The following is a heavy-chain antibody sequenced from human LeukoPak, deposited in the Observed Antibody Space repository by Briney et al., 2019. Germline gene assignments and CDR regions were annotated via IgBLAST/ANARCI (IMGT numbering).Heavy chain of an antibody. J-gene: IGHJ5*02. CDR2: ISSNGGST. CDR3: ARGLATIFGVVNH. Sequence: GGSLRLSCAASGFTFSSYAMHWVRQAPGKGLEYVSAISSNGGSTYYANSVKGRFTISRDNSKNTLYLQMGSLRAEDMAVYYCARGLATIFGVVNHWGQGTLVTVSS. V-gene: IGHV3-64*01. CDR1: GFTFSSYA. D-gene: IGHD3-3*01.